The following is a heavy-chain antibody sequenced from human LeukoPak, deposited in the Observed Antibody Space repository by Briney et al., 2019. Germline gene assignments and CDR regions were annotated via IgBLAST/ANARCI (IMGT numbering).Heavy chain of an antibody. D-gene: IGHD3-22*01. J-gene: IGHJ4*02. CDR3: ARERRNSSGYSGPFDY. CDR1: GFSVSSNY. CDR2: IYTAGST. V-gene: IGHV3-66*01. Sequence: GGSLRLSCAASGFSVSSNYMSWVRQAPGKGLEWVSVIYTAGSTHYADSVKGRFTISRDDSKNTVYLQMNSLRAEDTAVYYCARERRNSSGYSGPFDYWGQGTLVTVSS.